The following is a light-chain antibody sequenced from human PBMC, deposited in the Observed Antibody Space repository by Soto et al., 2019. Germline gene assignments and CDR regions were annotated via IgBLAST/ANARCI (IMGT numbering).Light chain of an antibody. CDR2: ASS. CDR3: QQYNNWPPLA. V-gene: IGKV3-15*01. CDR1: QSVSSK. Sequence: EIVMTQSPDTLSVSPGERATLSCRASQSVSSKLAWYQQKPGQAPRLLIYASSTRATSIPARFSGSGSGTEFTLTISSLQSEDFAVYYCQQYNNWPPLAFGGGTKVEIK. J-gene: IGKJ4*01.